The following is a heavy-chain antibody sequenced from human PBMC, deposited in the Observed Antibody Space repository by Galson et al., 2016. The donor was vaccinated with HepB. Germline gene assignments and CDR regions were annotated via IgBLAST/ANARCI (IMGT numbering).Heavy chain of an antibody. CDR1: GGSIRGSY. J-gene: IGHJ6*02. V-gene: IGHV4-59*08. D-gene: IGHD6-13*01. Sequence: ETLSLTCTVSGGSIRGSYWSWIRQPPGKGLEWIGHIYYSDNTNYNPSLKSRVTISLDTSKNQFSLRLKSVTAADTAVYYCARRPASSSWYSGYYYGLDVWGQGTTVAVSS. CDR2: IYYSDNT. CDR3: ARRPASSSWYSGYYYGLDV.